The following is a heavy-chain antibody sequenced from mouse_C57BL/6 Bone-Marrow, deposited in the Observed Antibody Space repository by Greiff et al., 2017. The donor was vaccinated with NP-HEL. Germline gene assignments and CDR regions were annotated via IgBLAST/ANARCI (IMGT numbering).Heavy chain of an antibody. Sequence: QVQLQQSGAELARPGASVKMSCKASGYTFTSYTMHWVKQRPGQGLEWIGYINPSSGYTKYNQKFKDKATLTADKYSSTAYMQLSSLTSEDSAVYYCARGIITTVVGYFDVWGTGTTVTVSS. CDR1: GYTFTSYT. CDR2: INPSSGYT. CDR3: ARGIITTVVGYFDV. J-gene: IGHJ1*03. V-gene: IGHV1-4*01. D-gene: IGHD1-1*01.